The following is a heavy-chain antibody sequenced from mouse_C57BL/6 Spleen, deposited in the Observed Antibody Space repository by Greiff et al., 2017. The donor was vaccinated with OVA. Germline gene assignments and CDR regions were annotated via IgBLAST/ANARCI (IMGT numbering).Heavy chain of an antibody. J-gene: IGHJ3*01. V-gene: IGHV1-52*01. Sequence: QVQLQQPGAELVRPGSSVKLSCKASGYTFTSYWMHWVKQRPIQGLEWIGNIDPSDSETHYNQKFKDKATLTVDKSSSPAYMQLSSLTSEDAAVYYCARSGFHDFWFAYWGQGTLVTVSA. CDR1: GYTFTSYW. CDR2: IDPSDSET. CDR3: ARSGFHDFWFAY. D-gene: IGHD2-4*01.